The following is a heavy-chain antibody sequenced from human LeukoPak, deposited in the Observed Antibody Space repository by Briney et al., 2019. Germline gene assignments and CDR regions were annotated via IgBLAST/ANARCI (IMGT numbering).Heavy chain of an antibody. Sequence: SVKVSCKASGGTFSSYAISWVRQAPGQGLEWMGRIIPIFGTANYAQKFQGRVTITADKSTSTAYMELSSLRSEDTAVYYCARKYYYGSGSLDYWGQGTLVTVSS. D-gene: IGHD3-10*01. CDR1: GGTFSSYA. CDR3: ARKYYYGSGSLDY. V-gene: IGHV1-69*06. J-gene: IGHJ4*02. CDR2: IIPIFGTA.